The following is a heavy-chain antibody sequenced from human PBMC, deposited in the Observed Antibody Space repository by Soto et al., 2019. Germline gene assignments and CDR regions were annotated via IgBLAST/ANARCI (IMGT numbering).Heavy chain of an antibody. D-gene: IGHD2-21*02. Sequence: QVQLQESGPGLVKPSETLSLTCTVSGGSVSSGSYYWTWIRQPPGKGLEWIGYIYDSGSTNYTPSLMSRLTMSVVTSKNQFSLKLTSVTAADTAVYYCARDLTYGGNSLDNWGQGTLVTVSS. CDR2: IYDSGST. V-gene: IGHV4-61*01. CDR3: ARDLTYGGNSLDN. J-gene: IGHJ4*02. CDR1: GGSVSSGSYY.